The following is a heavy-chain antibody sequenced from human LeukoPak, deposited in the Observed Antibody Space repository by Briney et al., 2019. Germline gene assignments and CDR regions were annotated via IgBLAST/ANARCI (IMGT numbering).Heavy chain of an antibody. CDR3: ARDLNWETY. V-gene: IGHV3-7*01. Sequence: GGSLRLSCAASGFTFSNAWMSWVRQAPGKGLEWVANIKTDGSQIYYVDSVKGRFTISRDNAKNSLYLQMNSLRAEDTAVYYCARDLNWETYWGQGTLVSVSS. CDR1: GFTFSNAW. CDR2: IKTDGSQI. J-gene: IGHJ4*02. D-gene: IGHD7-27*01.